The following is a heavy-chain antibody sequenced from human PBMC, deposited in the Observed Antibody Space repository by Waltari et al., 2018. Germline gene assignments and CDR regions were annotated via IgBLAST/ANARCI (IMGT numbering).Heavy chain of an antibody. CDR2: IYYSGST. Sequence: QVQLQESGPGLVKPSETLSLTCTVSGGSISSYYWSWIRQPPGKGLEWIGYIYYSGSTNYNPSPKSRVTISVETSKNQFALKLSSVTAADTAVYYCARAYDPTNWFDPWGQGTLVTVSS. V-gene: IGHV4-59*01. J-gene: IGHJ5*02. CDR3: ARAYDPTNWFDP. D-gene: IGHD3-22*01. CDR1: GGSISSYY.